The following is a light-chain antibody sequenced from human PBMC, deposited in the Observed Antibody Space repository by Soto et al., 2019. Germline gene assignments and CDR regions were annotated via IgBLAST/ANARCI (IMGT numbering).Light chain of an antibody. V-gene: IGKV1-5*03. J-gene: IGKJ1*01. Sequence: DIHMTQSPSTLSGSVGDRVTITCRASQTISSWLAWYQQKPGKAPKLLIYKASTLKSGVPSRFSGSGSGTEFTLTISRLEPEDFAVYYCQQYGSSPRTFGQGTKV. CDR3: QQYGSSPRT. CDR2: KAS. CDR1: QTISSW.